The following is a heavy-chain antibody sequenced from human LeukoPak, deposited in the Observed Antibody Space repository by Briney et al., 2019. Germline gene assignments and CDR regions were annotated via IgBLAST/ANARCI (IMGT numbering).Heavy chain of an antibody. CDR3: AKVGQ. CDR1: RFSYQVYA. CDR2: ITWRSDRI. V-gene: IGHV3-9*01. J-gene: IGHJ4*02. Sequence: SLRLSCTSSRFSYQVYAMLWVRRAPGKGLEWVAGITWRSDRIVYAEPVKGRFTMSRDNAKNSLYLPMHSLRVDDTALYYCAKVGQWGQGTLVTVSS. D-gene: IGHD3-10*01.